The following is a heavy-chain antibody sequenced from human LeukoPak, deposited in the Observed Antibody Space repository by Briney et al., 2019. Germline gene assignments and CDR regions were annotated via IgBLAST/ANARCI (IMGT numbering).Heavy chain of an antibody. V-gene: IGHV4-39*01. J-gene: IGHJ6*03. CDR1: GGSISSSSYY. CDR2: IYYSGST. Sequence: SETLSLTRTVSGGSISSSSYYWGWIHQPPGKGLEWIGSIYYSGSTFYNPSLKSRVTISVDTSKNQFSLKLSSVTAADTAVYYCARQPARITMIAPDYMDVWGKGTTVTVSS. CDR3: ARQPARITMIAPDYMDV. D-gene: IGHD3-22*01.